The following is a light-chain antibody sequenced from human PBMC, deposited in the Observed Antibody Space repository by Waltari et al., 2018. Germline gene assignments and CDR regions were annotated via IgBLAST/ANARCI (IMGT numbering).Light chain of an antibody. Sequence: QAVLTQPSSLSASPGASARLTCTLRSGVNVANHRIYWYQQKPGRPPPYLLRYNSDSDKQQGSGVPSRFAGSKEAAANAGILLISGLQSEDEADYYCMIWRSGASEFGGGTKLTVL. CDR2: YNSDSDK. CDR3: MIWRSGASE. CDR1: SGVNVANHR. V-gene: IGLV5-45*03. J-gene: IGLJ2*01.